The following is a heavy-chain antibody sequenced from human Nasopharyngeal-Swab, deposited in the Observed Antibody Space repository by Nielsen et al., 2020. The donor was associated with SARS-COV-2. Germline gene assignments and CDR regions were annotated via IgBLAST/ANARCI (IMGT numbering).Heavy chain of an antibody. V-gene: IGHV3-21*01. D-gene: IGHD3-16*01. CDR2: ISSTGNYI. J-gene: IGHJ4*02. CDR3: ARSEYYFDY. CDR1: GFAFRTHS. Sequence: LTGAASGFAFRTHSMHWVRQAPGRGLEWVSFISSTGNYIYYADSVKGRFTISRDNAKKSLHLQMDSLRVEDTAVYYCARSEYYFDYWGQGSLVTVSS.